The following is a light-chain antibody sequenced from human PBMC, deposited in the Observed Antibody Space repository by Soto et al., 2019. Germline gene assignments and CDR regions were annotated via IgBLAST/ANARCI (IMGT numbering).Light chain of an antibody. CDR1: QRVAGSY. Sequence: EIVLTQSPGTLSLSPGERATLSCRASQRVAGSYYLAWYQHKPGQPPRLLIYGASSRATGIPDRFSGSGSGTDFTLTISRLEPEDFAVYYCQQYGGSLPYTFGQGTKLEIK. CDR2: GAS. J-gene: IGKJ2*01. CDR3: QQYGGSLPYT. V-gene: IGKV3-20*01.